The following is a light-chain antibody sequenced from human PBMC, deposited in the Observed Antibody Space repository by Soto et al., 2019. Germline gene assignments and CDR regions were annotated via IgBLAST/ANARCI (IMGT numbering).Light chain of an antibody. J-gene: IGKJ5*01. CDR1: QSVSSF. Sequence: EIVLTQSPATLSLSPGARATLXCRASQSVSSFLAWYQQKPAQAPRLLIYDASSRATGIPVRFSGGGSGTDFTLTISSLEPEDFAVYYCQQRSNWPITFGQGTRLEIK. V-gene: IGKV3-11*01. CDR3: QQRSNWPIT. CDR2: DAS.